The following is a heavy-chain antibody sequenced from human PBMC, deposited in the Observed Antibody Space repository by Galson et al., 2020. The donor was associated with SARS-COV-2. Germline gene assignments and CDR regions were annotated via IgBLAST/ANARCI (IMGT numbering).Heavy chain of an antibody. V-gene: IGHV3-23*01. Sequence: GGSLRLSCAASGFTFRSYGMSWVRQAPGKGLEWVSSISGSGGSTYYADSVKGRFIISRDNSKNTVYLQMSSLRAEDTALYYCAKERITAVAFDYWGQGTLVTVSS. CDR3: AKERITAVAFDY. J-gene: IGHJ4*02. CDR2: ISGSGGST. D-gene: IGHD3-10*01. CDR1: GFTFRSYG.